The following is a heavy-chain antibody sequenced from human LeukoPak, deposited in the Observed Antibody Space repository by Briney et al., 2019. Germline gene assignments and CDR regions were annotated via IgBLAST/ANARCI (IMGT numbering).Heavy chain of an antibody. D-gene: IGHD3-16*01. CDR2: ITTSSGYI. V-gene: IGHV3-21*01. CDR3: ARDLYDRAADI. CDR1: GFSFSNFD. J-gene: IGHJ4*02. Sequence: GGSLRLSCAASGFSFSNFDMSWVRQSPGQGLEWVSFITTSSGYIYYADSVKGRFTISRDNAKNSLYLQMNSLRAEDTAVYYCARDLYDRAADIWGQGTLVTVSS.